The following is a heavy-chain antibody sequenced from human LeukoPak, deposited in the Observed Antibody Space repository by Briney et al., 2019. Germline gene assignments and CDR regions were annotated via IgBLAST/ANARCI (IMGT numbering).Heavy chain of an antibody. CDR2: ISAYNGNT. J-gene: IGHJ3*02. D-gene: IGHD3-22*01. CDR3: ARGTDYYDSSDDAFDI. CDR1: GYTFTSYG. Sequence: GASVKVSCKASGYTFTSYGISWVRQAPGQGLDWMGWISAYNGNTNYAQKLQGRVTMTTDTSTSTAYMELRSLRSDDTAVYYCARGTDYYDSSDDAFDIWGQGTMVTVSS. V-gene: IGHV1-18*01.